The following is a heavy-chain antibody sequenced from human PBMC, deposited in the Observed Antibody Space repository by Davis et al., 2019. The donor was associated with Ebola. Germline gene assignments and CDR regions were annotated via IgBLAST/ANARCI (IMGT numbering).Heavy chain of an antibody. J-gene: IGHJ4*02. Sequence: MPGGSLRLSCAVYGGSFSGYYWSWIRQPPGKGLEWIGYIYYSGSTNYNPSLKSRVTISVDTSKNQFSLKLSSVTAADTAVYYCARDYGDYVGYFDYWGQGTLVTVSS. CDR1: GGSFSGYY. D-gene: IGHD4-17*01. V-gene: IGHV4-59*01. CDR2: IYYSGST. CDR3: ARDYGDYVGYFDY.